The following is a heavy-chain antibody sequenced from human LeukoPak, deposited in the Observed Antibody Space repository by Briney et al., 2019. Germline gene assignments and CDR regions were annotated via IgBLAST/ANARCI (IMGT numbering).Heavy chain of an antibody. CDR2: INPNSGGT. CDR1: GYTFTGYY. V-gene: IGHV1-2*02. D-gene: IGHD4-23*01. J-gene: IGHJ4*02. Sequence: APVKVSCKASGYTFTGYYMHWVRQAPGQGLEWMGWINPNSGGTNYAQKFQGRVTMTRDTSISTAYMELSRLRSDDTAVYYCARSSTVVTPVDHWGQGTLVTVSS. CDR3: ARSSTVVTPVDH.